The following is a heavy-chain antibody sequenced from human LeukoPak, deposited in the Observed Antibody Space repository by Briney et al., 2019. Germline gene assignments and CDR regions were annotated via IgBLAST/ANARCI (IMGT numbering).Heavy chain of an antibody. V-gene: IGHV3-74*01. CDR1: RFSFSKYW. J-gene: IGHJ4*02. CDR3: ARDIFSGSGRLDY. CDR2: VKSDGSNP. D-gene: IGHD3-10*01. Sequence: GGSLRLSCAASRFSFSKYWMHWVRHARGKGLVWVSRVKSDGSNPSYADSVKGRFTISRDNAENMLYLQMNTLGAEDTAVYYCARDIFSGSGRLDYWGQGTLVTVSS.